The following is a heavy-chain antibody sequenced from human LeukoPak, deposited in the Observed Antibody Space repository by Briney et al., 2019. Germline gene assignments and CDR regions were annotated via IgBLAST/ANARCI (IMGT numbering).Heavy chain of an antibody. CDR2: ISGSGGST. D-gene: IGHD3-22*01. CDR3: AKDGTPTYYYDSSGYAWYY. Sequence: GGSLRLSCAASGFTFSSYALSWVRQAPGKGLEWVSAISGSGGSTYYADSVKGRFTISRGNSKNTLYLQMNSLRAEDTAVYYCAKDGTPTYYYDSSGYAWYYWGQGTLVTVSS. J-gene: IGHJ4*02. V-gene: IGHV3-23*01. CDR1: GFTFSSYA.